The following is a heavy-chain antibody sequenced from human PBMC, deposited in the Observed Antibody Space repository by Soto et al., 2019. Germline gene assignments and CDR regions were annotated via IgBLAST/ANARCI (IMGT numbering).Heavy chain of an antibody. D-gene: IGHD2-2*01. J-gene: IGHJ6*02. CDR2: IYNRGST. CDR3: ARYAGYNYYGLDV. V-gene: IGHV4-31*03. Sequence: QVQLQESGPGLVKPSQTLSLTCTVSGGSITGGGYYWNWIRQHPGKGLEWIGYIYNRGSTHYTPYLRSRVTMSVDTSKNQFSLKLSSVTAADTAVYYCARYAGYNYYGLDVWGQGTTVTVSS. CDR1: GGSITGGGYY.